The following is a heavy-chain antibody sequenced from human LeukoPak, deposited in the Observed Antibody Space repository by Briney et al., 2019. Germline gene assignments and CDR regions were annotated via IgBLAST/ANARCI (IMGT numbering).Heavy chain of an antibody. CDR2: MNPNSGNT. CDR3: ARGAGQQLVRRRPQFDP. D-gene: IGHD6-13*01. Sequence: ASVKVSCKASGYTFTSYDINWVRQATGQGLEWMGWMNPNSGNTGYAQKFQGRVNMTRNTSISTAYMELSSLRSEDTAVYYCARGAGQQLVRRRPQFDPWGQGTLVTVSS. CDR1: GYTFTSYD. V-gene: IGHV1-8*01. J-gene: IGHJ5*02.